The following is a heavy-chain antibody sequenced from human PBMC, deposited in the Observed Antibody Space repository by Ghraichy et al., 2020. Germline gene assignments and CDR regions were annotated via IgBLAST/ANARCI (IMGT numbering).Heavy chain of an antibody. CDR3: ARSTFSSADY. CDR2: IKPDGSVE. Sequence: LTCAASEFTFSNYWMSWVRQAPGKGLEWVAHIKPDGSVEFYVDSVKGRFTTSRENAHNSLSLQMNSLRAEDSAVYYCARSTFSSADYWGQGTLVTVSS. V-gene: IGHV3-7*01. CDR1: EFTFSNYW. D-gene: IGHD6-6*01. J-gene: IGHJ4*02.